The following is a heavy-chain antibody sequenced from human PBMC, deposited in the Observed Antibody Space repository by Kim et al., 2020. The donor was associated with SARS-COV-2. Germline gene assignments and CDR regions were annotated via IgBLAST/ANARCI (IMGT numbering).Heavy chain of an antibody. J-gene: IGHJ6*02. CDR3: ARGRQGRFLASYGMDV. CDR1: GFTFSSYW. D-gene: IGHD3-3*01. Sequence: GGSLRLSCAASGFTFSSYWMNWVRQAPGKGLVWVSRINSDGSSTSYADSVKGRFTISRDNAKNTLYLQMNSLRAEDTAVYYCARGRQGRFLASYGMDVWGQGTTVTVSS. CDR2: INSDGSST. V-gene: IGHV3-74*01.